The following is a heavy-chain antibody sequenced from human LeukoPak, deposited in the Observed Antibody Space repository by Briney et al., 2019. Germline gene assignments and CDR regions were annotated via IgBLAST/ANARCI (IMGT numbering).Heavy chain of an antibody. J-gene: IGHJ6*03. CDR2: IYTSGST. D-gene: IGHD5-18*01. V-gene: IGHV4-4*07. CDR1: GGSISSYY. Sequence: SETLSLTCTVSGGSISSYYWSWIRQPAGKGLEWIGRIYTSGSTNYNPSLKRRVTMSLDTSKNQFSLKLSSLTAADTAVYYCARTTEGGYTYDYFYYYYMDVWGKGTTVTISS. CDR3: ARTTEGGYTYDYFYYYYMDV.